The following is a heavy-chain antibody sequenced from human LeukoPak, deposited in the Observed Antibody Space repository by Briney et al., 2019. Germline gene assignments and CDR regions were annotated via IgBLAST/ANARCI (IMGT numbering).Heavy chain of an antibody. CDR3: ARVDSTSPHELDY. CDR1: GYTFSNYD. J-gene: IGHJ4*02. CDR2: ITPSGGI. D-gene: IGHD6-6*01. Sequence: ASVKVSCKASGYTFSNYDMNWVRQAPGQGLEWMGMITPSGGISFAQKFQGRITMTRDMSTNTVYMELSSLRSEDTAVYYCARVDSTSPHELDYWGQGTLVTVSS. V-gene: IGHV1-46*01.